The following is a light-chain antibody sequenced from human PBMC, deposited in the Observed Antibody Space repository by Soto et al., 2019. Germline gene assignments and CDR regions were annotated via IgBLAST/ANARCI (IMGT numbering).Light chain of an antibody. V-gene: IGKV1-9*01. CDR1: LGINRF. CDR2: AAS. CDR3: QQLESYPST. J-gene: IGKJ4*01. Sequence: IQVPRPSTVLSSPVTLTVNITRRASLGINRFLAWYQQKPGKAPKLLIYAASTLQSGVPSRFAGSGSGTDFTLTISSLQPEDFATYYCQQLESYPSTFGGGTKV.